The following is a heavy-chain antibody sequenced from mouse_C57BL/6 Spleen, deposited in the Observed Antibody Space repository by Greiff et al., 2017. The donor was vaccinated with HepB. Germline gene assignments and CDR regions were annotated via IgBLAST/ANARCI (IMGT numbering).Heavy chain of an antibody. V-gene: IGHV5-4*01. J-gene: IGHJ2*01. Sequence: DVQLVESGGGLVKPGGSLKLSCAASGFTFSSYAMSCVRQTPEKRLEWVATISDGGSYTYYPDNVKGRFTISRDNAKNNLYLQMSHLKSEDTAMYYCARGGYYGSSGNYFDYWGQGTTLTVSS. CDR3: ARGGYYGSSGNYFDY. CDR2: ISDGGSYT. CDR1: GFTFSSYA. D-gene: IGHD1-1*01.